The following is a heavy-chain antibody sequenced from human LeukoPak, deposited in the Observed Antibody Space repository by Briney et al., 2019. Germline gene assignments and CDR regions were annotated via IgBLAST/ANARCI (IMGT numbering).Heavy chain of an antibody. D-gene: IGHD3-22*01. J-gene: IGHJ4*02. V-gene: IGHV1-46*01. CDR2: INPSGGST. CDR1: GYTFTSYY. Sequence: ASVKVSCKASGYTFTSYYMHWVRQAPGQGLEWMGIINPSGGSTSYAQKFQGRVTMTRDTSTSTVYMELSSLRSEDTAVYYCAKRAGNQYYYYDSSGGETDYWGQGTLVTVSS. CDR3: AKRAGNQYYYYDSSGGETDY.